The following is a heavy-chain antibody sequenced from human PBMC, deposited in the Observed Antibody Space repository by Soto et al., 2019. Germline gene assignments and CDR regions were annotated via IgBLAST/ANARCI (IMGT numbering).Heavy chain of an antibody. J-gene: IGHJ4*02. CDR1: GVTIRGYC. CDR2: IYYTGGT. CDR3: ASGTLSTIAAPDS. V-gene: IGHV4-59*07. D-gene: IGHD6-13*01. Sequence: PSDTRSLTRNVSGVTIRGYCRNWIRQPAGKTLEWIGSIYYTGGTNYNPSLKSRVTISVDTSKNHFYLKFNSLTAAGTAVYYCASGTLSTIAAPDSWGQGTLVTVS.